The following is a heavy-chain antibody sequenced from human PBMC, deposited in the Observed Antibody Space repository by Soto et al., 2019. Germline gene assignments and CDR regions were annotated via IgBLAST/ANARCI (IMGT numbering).Heavy chain of an antibody. CDR2: IYYSGST. V-gene: IGHV4-39*01. CDR3: ARHIRGNSCMDV. D-gene: IGHD2-21*01. CDR1: GGSISSSSYY. J-gene: IGHJ6*02. Sequence: QLQLQESGPGLVKPSETLSLTCTVSGGSISSSSYYWGWNRQPPGKGLEYIGSIYYSGSTSYNPSLKSQVTISVDTSKNQFSLKLSSVTAADTAVYYCARHIRGNSCMDVWGQGTTVTVSS.